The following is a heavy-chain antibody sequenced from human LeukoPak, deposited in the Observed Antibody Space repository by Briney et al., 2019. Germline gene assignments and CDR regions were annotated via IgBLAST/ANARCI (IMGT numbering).Heavy chain of an antibody. CDR2: ISGSGGST. V-gene: IGHV3-23*01. Sequence: PGGSLRLSCAASGFTFSSYWMHWVRQPPGKGLEWVSAISGSGGSTYYADSVKGRFTISRDNSKNTLYLQMNSLRAEDTAVYYCASSGYYQYYFDYWGQGTLVTVSS. CDR3: ASSGYYQYYFDY. CDR1: GFTFSSYW. D-gene: IGHD3-22*01. J-gene: IGHJ4*02.